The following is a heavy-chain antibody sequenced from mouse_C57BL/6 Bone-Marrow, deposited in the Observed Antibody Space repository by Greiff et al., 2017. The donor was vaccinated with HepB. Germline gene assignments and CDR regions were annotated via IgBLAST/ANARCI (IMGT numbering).Heavy chain of an antibody. CDR1: GFSFNTYA. Sequence: GGGLVQPKGSLKLSCAASGFSFNTYAMNWVRQAPGKGLEWVARIRSKSNNYATYYADSVKDRFTISRDDSESMLYLQMNNLKTEDTAMYYCVRGYSNFPYAMDYWGQGTSVTVSS. CDR3: VRGYSNFPYAMDY. D-gene: IGHD2-5*01. J-gene: IGHJ4*01. V-gene: IGHV10-1*01. CDR2: IRSKSNNYAT.